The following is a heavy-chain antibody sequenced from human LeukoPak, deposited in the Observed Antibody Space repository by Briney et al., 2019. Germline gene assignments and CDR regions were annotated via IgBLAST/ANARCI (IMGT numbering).Heavy chain of an antibody. Sequence: ASVKVSCKASGGTFSSYAISWVRQAPGQGLEWMGRIIPILGIANYAQKFQGRVTITADKSTSTAYMELSSLRSEDTAVYYCARDHARELEDYYYYYMDVWGKGTTVTVSS. CDR2: IIPILGIA. CDR1: GGTFSSYA. D-gene: IGHD1-26*01. J-gene: IGHJ6*03. V-gene: IGHV1-69*04. CDR3: ARDHARELEDYYYYYMDV.